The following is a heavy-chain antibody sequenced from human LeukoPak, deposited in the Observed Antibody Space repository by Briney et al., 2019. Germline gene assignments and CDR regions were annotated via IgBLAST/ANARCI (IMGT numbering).Heavy chain of an antibody. V-gene: IGHV1-2*02. CDR3: ARSYDFWSGYYYFDY. D-gene: IGHD3-3*01. Sequence: GASVKVSCKASGYTFTGYYMHWVRQAPGQGLEWMGWINPNSGGTNYAQKSQGRVTMTRDTSISTAYMELSRLRSDDTAVYYCARSYDFWSGYYYFDYWGQGTLVTVSS. CDR2: INPNSGGT. J-gene: IGHJ4*02. CDR1: GYTFTGYY.